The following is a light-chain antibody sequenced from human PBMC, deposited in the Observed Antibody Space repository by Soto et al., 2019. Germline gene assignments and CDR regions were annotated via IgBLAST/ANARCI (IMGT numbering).Light chain of an antibody. J-gene: IGKJ1*01. V-gene: IGKV3-15*01. CDR2: GAS. Sequence: EIVMTQSPATLSVSPGERVTLSCRASQSVSSNLAWYQQKPGQAPRLLISGASTRATGVPARFSGSGSGTEFTLTISSLQYEDFAVYSCQQYNSWPPTFGQGTKVEIK. CDR1: QSVSSN. CDR3: QQYNSWPPT.